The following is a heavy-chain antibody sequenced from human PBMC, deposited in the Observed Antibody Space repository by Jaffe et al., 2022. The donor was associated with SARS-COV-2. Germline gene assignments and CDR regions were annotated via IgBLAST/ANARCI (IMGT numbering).Heavy chain of an antibody. CDR2: IINDETGT. J-gene: IGHJ3*02. Sequence: EGQLVESGGGLVQPGGSLRLSCAASGFAFSRHWMHWVRQAPGKGLVWVSRIINDETGTIYADSVKGRFTISRDNAKNTLYLQMNSLRAEDTALYYCARGGIVANAFDIWGQGTMVTVSS. D-gene: IGHD3-3*02. CDR3: ARGGIVANAFDI. CDR1: GFAFSRHW. V-gene: IGHV3-74*01.